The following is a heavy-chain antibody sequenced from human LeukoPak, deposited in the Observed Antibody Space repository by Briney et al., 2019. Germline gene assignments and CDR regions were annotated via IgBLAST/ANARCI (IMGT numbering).Heavy chain of an antibody. Sequence: PGGSLRLSCAASGFTFSNYAMSWVRQAPGKGLEWVSVISGSGGSTYYVDSVQGRFTISRDNSKNTLYLQMNSLRAEDTTMYYCAKDSAYYYDSSGYYYDWGQGTLVTVSS. D-gene: IGHD3-22*01. CDR2: ISGSGGST. V-gene: IGHV3-23*01. CDR3: AKDSAYYYDSSGYYYD. CDR1: GFTFSNYA. J-gene: IGHJ4*02.